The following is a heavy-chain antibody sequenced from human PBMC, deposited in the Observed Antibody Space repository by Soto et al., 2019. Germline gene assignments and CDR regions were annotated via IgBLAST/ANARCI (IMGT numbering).Heavy chain of an antibody. CDR1: GGTFSSYT. CDR2: IIPILGIA. D-gene: IGHD1-7*01. Sequence: ASVKVSCKASGGTFSSYTISWVRQAPGQGLEWMGRIIPILGIANYAQKFQGRVTITADKSTSTAYMELSSLRSEDTAVYYCARGELREGSIDYWGQGTLVTVSS. V-gene: IGHV1-69*02. CDR3: ARGELREGSIDY. J-gene: IGHJ4*02.